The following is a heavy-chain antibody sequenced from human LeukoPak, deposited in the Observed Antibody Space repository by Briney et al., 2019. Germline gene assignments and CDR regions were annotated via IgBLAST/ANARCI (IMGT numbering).Heavy chain of an antibody. CDR1: GFTFSSYS. D-gene: IGHD5/OR15-5a*01. V-gene: IGHV3-21*01. J-gene: IGHJ6*03. CDR3: ARGSRAIVSTKFARGRYMNV. Sequence: GGSLRLSCAASGFTFSSYSMNWVRQAPGKGLEWVSSISSSSSYIYYADSVKGRFTISRDNSKNTLHLQMNSLRAEDTALYYCARGSRAIVSTKFARGRYMNVWGKGSTVTVSS. CDR2: ISSSSSYI.